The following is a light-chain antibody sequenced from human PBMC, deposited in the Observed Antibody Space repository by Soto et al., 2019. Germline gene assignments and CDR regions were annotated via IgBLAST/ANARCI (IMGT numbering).Light chain of an antibody. CDR2: EAS. CDR1: QSIAQW. J-gene: IGKJ2*01. Sequence: DIQMTQSPSTLSASVGDRITITCRASQSIAQWLAWYQQKSGGAPRLLIYEASNLESGVPWRFSGSGYGTEFTLNISSLQPDDFATYYCQQYNSYPVTFGQGTKLEIK. CDR3: QQYNSYPVT. V-gene: IGKV1-5*03.